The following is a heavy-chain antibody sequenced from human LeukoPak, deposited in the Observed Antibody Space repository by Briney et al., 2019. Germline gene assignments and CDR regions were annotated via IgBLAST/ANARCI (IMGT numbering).Heavy chain of an antibody. V-gene: IGHV4-34*01. CDR3: ARTYYDFWSGPRAYFDY. Sequence: SETLSLTCAVYGGSFSGYYWSWIRQPPGKGLEWIGEINHSGSTNYNPSLKSRVTISVDTSKNQLSLKLSSVTAADTAVYYCARTYYDFWSGPRAYFDYWGQGTLVTVSS. J-gene: IGHJ4*02. CDR1: GGSFSGYY. CDR2: INHSGST. D-gene: IGHD3-3*01.